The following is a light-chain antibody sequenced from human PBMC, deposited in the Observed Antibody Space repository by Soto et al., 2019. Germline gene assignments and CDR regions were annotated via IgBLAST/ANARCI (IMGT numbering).Light chain of an antibody. CDR1: QNIGMS. J-gene: IGKJ1*01. Sequence: DIQMNQSPSSLSASVGDRVTITCRAGQNIGMSLNWFQQKPGKAPKLLIYGASALQPGVPTRFSGSGSGTDFTLTISSLQPEDFSTYYCQHSYNVPRTFGQGTRLDIK. CDR2: GAS. CDR3: QHSYNVPRT. V-gene: IGKV1-39*01.